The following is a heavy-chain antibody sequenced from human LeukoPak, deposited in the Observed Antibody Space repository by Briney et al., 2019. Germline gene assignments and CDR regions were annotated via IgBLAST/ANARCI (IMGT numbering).Heavy chain of an antibody. CDR3: ARERGSYYYFDY. CDR1: GGSINNVDYY. V-gene: IGHV4-30-4*08. Sequence: SRTLSLTCTVSGGSINNVDYYWGWIRQPPGKGLEWIGYIYYTGSTYYNPSLKSRVSMSVDTSKNQFSLTLNSVTAEDTAVYYCARERGSYYYFDYWGQGALVTVSS. J-gene: IGHJ4*02. D-gene: IGHD1-26*01. CDR2: IYYTGST.